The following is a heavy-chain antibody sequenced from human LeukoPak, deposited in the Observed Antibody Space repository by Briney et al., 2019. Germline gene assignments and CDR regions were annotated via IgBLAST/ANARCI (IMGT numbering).Heavy chain of an antibody. CDR3: ARERSSWYGGLDY. V-gene: IGHV3-74*01. J-gene: IGHJ4*02. Sequence: QPGGSLRLSCAASGFTFSSYWMHWVRQAPRKGLGWVSRINSGGSSTSYAYTLKGQFSISRDNAKNTLYLQMKSLRAAATAVYYCARERSSWYGGLDYWGQGTLVTVSS. D-gene: IGHD6-13*01. CDR1: GFTFSSYW. CDR2: INSGGSST.